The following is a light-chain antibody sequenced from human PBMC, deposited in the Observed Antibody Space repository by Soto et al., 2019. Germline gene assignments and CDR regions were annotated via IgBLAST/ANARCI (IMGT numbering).Light chain of an antibody. V-gene: IGKV3-11*01. CDR2: DAS. CDR3: QQRSSLPLT. CDR1: QSVSSY. Sequence: MGMTQAPGALCLSQGERATLSCRASQSVSSYLAWYQQKPGQAPRLIIYDASNRATGIPARFSGSGSGTDFTLTISSLEPEDFAVYYCQQRSSLPLTFCQVTLLAIK. J-gene: IGKJ5*01.